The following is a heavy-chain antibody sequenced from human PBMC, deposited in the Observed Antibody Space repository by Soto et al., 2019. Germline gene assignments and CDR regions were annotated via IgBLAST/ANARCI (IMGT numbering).Heavy chain of an antibody. D-gene: IGHD3-3*01. CDR2: IYPGDSDT. Sequence: YWIGWVRQMPGKGLEWMGIIYPGDSDTRYSPSFQGQVTISANKSISTAYLQWSSLKASDTAMYYCARPYYDFWSGTKDAFDIWGQGTMVTVSS. CDR3: ARPYYDFWSGTKDAFDI. J-gene: IGHJ3*02. V-gene: IGHV5-51*01. CDR1: YW.